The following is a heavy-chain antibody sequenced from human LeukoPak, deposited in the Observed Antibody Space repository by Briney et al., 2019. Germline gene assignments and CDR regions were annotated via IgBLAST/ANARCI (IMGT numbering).Heavy chain of an antibody. V-gene: IGHV3-64*04. CDR2: ISSNGGST. Sequence: PGGSLRLSCSASGFTFSSYAMHRVRQAPGKGLEYVSAISSNGGSTYYADSVKGRFTISRDNSKNTLYLQMNSLRAEDTAVYYCARGANYDSSGSGDDAFDIWGQGTMVTVSS. D-gene: IGHD3-22*01. CDR3: ARGANYDSSGSGDDAFDI. CDR1: GFTFSSYA. J-gene: IGHJ3*02.